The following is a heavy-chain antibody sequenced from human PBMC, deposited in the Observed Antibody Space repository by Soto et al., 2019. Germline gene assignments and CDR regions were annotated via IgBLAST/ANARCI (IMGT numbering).Heavy chain of an antibody. CDR1: GGTFSSYS. J-gene: IGHJ6*02. CDR3: ARNVRAVNGAYYYYGMDV. CDR2: IIPIFGTA. D-gene: IGHD1-26*01. V-gene: IGHV1-69*13. Sequence: ASVKVSCKASGGTFSSYSISWGRQAPGQGLECMGGIIPIFGTANYAQKFQGRVTITADESTSTAYMELSSLRSEDTAVYYCARNVRAVNGAYYYYGMDVWGQGTTVTVSS.